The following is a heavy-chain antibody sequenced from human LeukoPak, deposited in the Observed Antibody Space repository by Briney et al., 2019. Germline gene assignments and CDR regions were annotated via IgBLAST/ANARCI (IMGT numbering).Heavy chain of an antibody. CDR1: GFTFSSYA. CDR3: ANRGWFGEPHDY. Sequence: GGSLRLSCAASGFTFSSYAMSWVRQAPGKGLEWVSAISGGGGSTYYADSVKGRFTISRDNSKNTLYLQMNSLRAEDTAVYYCANRGWFGEPHDYWGQGTLVTVSS. V-gene: IGHV3-23*01. D-gene: IGHD3-10*01. J-gene: IGHJ4*02. CDR2: ISGGGGST.